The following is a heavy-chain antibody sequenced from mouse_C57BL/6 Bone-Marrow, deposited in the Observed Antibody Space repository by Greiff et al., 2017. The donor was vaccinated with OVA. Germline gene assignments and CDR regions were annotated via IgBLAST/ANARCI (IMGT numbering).Heavy chain of an antibody. Sequence: QVHVKQPGTELVKPGASVKLSCKASGYTFTSYWMHWVKQRPGQGLEWIGNINPSNGGTNYNEKFKSKATLTVDKSSSTAYMQLSSLTSEDSAVYYCARGANYYGSSYGFDYWGQGTTLTVSS. D-gene: IGHD1-1*01. CDR2: INPSNGGT. CDR3: ARGANYYGSSYGFDY. CDR1: GYTFTSYW. J-gene: IGHJ2*01. V-gene: IGHV1-53*01.